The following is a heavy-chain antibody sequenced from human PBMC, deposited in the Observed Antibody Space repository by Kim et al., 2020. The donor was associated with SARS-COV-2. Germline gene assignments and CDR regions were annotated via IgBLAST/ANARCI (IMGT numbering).Heavy chain of an antibody. J-gene: IGHJ4*02. CDR3: ARDRGPIRTVGATPRFDY. Sequence: GGSLRLSCAASGFTFSSYAMHWVRQAPGKGLEWVAVISYDGSNKYYADSVKGRFTISRDNSKNTLYLQMNSLRAEDTAVYYCARDRGPIRTVGATPRFDYWGQGTLVTVSS. CDR2: ISYDGSNK. CDR1: GFTFSSYA. D-gene: IGHD1-26*01. V-gene: IGHV3-30-3*01.